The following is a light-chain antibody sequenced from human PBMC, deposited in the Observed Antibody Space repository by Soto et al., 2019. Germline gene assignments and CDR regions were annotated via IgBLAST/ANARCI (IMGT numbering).Light chain of an antibody. CDR2: GAS. CDR1: QSVSSSY. J-gene: IGKJ1*01. V-gene: IGKV3-20*01. CDR3: QQYGSSPWT. Sequence: EIVLTQSPGTLSLSPGERATLSCRASQSVSSSYLAWYQQKPGQAPRLLIYGASSRATGIPDRFSGSGSGTNFTLTISRLEPEDSAVYYCQQYGSSPWTFCQGSKVDIK.